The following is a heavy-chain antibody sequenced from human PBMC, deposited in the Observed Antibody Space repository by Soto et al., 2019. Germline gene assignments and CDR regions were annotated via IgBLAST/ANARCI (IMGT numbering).Heavy chain of an antibody. V-gene: IGHV4-39*01. J-gene: IGHJ4*02. CDR1: DASISSSSYY. CDR2: IYYSGST. CDR3: ARHVAYYDILTGYYHHPWYYFDY. Sequence: PETRSLTCTVSDASISSSSYYWGWIRQPPGKGLEGIGSIYYSGSTYYNPSLKSRLTISVDTSKNQFSLKLSSVTAADTAVYYCARHVAYYDILTGYYHHPWYYFDYWGQGTLVTVSS. D-gene: IGHD3-9*01.